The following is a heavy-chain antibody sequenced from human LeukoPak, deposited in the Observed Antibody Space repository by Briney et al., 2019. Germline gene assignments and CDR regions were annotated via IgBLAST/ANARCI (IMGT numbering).Heavy chain of an antibody. D-gene: IGHD2-2*01. CDR2: INHSGST. Sequence: PSETLSLTCAVYGGSFSGYYWSWIRQPPGKGLEWIGKINHSGSTNYNPSLKSRVTISVDTSKNQFSLKLSSVTAADTAVYYCATYCSSTSCAFDFDYWGQGTLVTVSS. J-gene: IGHJ4*02. CDR3: ATYCSSTSCAFDFDY. V-gene: IGHV4-34*01. CDR1: GGSFSGYY.